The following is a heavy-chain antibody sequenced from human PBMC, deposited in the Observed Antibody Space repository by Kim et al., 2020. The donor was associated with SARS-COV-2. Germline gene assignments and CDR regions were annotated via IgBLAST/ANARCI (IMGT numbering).Heavy chain of an antibody. CDR2: IYYSGST. J-gene: IGHJ6*02. D-gene: IGHD1-26*01. CDR1: GGSISSSSYY. CDR3: AREAYSGSYWAYYYGMDV. V-gene: IGHV4-39*07. Sequence: SETLSLTCTVSGGSISSSSYYWGWIRQPPGKGLEWIGSIYYSGSTYYNPSLKSRVTISVDTSKNQFSLKLSSVTAADTAVYYCAREAYSGSYWAYYYGMDVWGQGTTVTVSS.